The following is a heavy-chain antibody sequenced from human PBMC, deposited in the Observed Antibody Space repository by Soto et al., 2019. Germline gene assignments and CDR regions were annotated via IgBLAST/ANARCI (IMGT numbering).Heavy chain of an antibody. J-gene: IGHJ4*02. V-gene: IGHV3-15*01. Sequence: GGSLRLSCAASGFTFSNAWMSWVRQAPGKGLEWVGRIKSKTDGGTTDYAAPVKGRFTISRDDSKNTLYPQMNSLKTEDTAVYYCTTDPPFIAAAGIGGYWGQGTLVTVSS. CDR2: IKSKTDGGTT. CDR1: GFTFSNAW. CDR3: TTDPPFIAAAGIGGY. D-gene: IGHD6-13*01.